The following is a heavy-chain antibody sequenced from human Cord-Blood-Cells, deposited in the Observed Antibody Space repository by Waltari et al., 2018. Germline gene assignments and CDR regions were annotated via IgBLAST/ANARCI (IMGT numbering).Heavy chain of an antibody. CDR1: GCTFTGYY. CDR3: ARDFQYYGGNYYYGMDV. J-gene: IGHJ6*02. Sequence: QVQLVQSGAEVKKPGVSVKVSCKASGCTFTGYYMHWVRQAPGQGLEWMGWINPNSGGTNYAQKFQGRVTMTRDTSISTAYMELSRLRSDDTAVYYCARDFQYYGGNYYYGMDVWGQGTTVTVSS. V-gene: IGHV1-2*02. D-gene: IGHD4-17*01. CDR2: INPNSGGT.